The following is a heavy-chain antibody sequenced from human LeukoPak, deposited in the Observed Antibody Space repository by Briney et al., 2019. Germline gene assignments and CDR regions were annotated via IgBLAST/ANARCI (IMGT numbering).Heavy chain of an antibody. CDR2: VSDTGRA. CDR3: ERGRDMTPISGYSPFVY. Sequence: PSETLSLTCTVSGGSITGYYWTWIRQPAGKGLEWIGRVSDTGRAYYNPSLERRVTISLDTSNSRFSLKVTSVTAADTAVYYCERGRDMTPISGYSPFVYWAQGPLVPVSP. CDR1: GGSITGYY. V-gene: IGHV4-4*07. J-gene: IGHJ4*02. D-gene: IGHD2-21*01.